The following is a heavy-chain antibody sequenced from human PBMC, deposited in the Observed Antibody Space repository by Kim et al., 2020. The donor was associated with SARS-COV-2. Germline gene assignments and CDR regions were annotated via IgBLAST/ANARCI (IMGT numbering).Heavy chain of an antibody. CDR2: IYSGGST. CDR1: GFTVSSNY. J-gene: IGHJ5*02. Sequence: GGSLRLSCAASGFTVSSNYMSWVRQAPGKGLEWVSVIYSGGSTYYADSVKGRFTISRDNSKNTLYLQMNSLRAEDTAVYYCARHSSSRWNWFDPWGQGTLVTVSS. V-gene: IGHV3-66*04. D-gene: IGHD6-13*01. CDR3: ARHSSSRWNWFDP.